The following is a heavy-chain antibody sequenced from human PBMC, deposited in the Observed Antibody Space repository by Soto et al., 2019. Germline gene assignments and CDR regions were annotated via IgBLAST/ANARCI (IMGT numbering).Heavy chain of an antibody. Sequence: QVRLRESGPGLVRPSETLSLTCSVSGGSISTYYWSSIRQPAGKGLEWIGRIYRSGGTNFNPSLMSRVSMSVDTSKNQFSLKLSSVVAADTAVYYCARGAAAGVDYGMDVWGQGTTVTVS. V-gene: IGHV4-4*07. CDR1: GGSISTYY. D-gene: IGHD6-13*01. CDR3: ARGAAAGVDYGMDV. CDR2: IYRSGGT. J-gene: IGHJ6*02.